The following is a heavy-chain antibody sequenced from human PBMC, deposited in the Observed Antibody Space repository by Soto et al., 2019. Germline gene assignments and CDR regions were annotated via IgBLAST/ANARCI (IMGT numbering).Heavy chain of an antibody. CDR2: IYSGGYT. Sequence: EVQLVESGGGLIQPGGSLRLSCAVSGFTVSNNYMSWVRQAPGKGLEGVSVIYSGGYTAYGDSVKGRFTISRDNSKNTLHLQIKTRGADATAVFYWAMHPGGGGYWGQGTLVTVSS. CDR1: GFTVSNNY. V-gene: IGHV3-53*01. J-gene: IGHJ4*02. CDR3: AMHPGGGGY. D-gene: IGHD3-10*01.